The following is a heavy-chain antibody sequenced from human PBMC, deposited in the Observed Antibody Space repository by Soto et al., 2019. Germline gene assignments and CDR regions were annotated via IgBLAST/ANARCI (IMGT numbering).Heavy chain of an antibody. D-gene: IGHD3-16*01. CDR3: ARAVGRYDYINHEDYYYMDV. Sequence: QVQLVQSGAEVKKPGSSVKVSCKASGGTFSSYTISWVRQASGQGLEWMGRIIPILGIANYAQKFQGRVTITADKSTSTAYMELSSLRSEDTAVYYCARAVGRYDYINHEDYYYMDVWGKGTTVTVSS. V-gene: IGHV1-69*02. CDR2: IIPILGIA. CDR1: GGTFSSYT. J-gene: IGHJ6*03.